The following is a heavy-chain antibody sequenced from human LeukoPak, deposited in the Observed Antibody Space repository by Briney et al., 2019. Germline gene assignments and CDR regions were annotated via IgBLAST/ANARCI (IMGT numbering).Heavy chain of an antibody. CDR3: ARTTPVRGIGGYYGMDV. V-gene: IGHV1-3*01. D-gene: IGHD3-10*01. J-gene: IGHJ6*02. CDR1: GYTFTGYY. Sequence: ASVKVSCKASGYTFTGYYIHWVRQAPGQGLEWMGVLNADDGDTKHSQKFQGRVTITRDTSANTAYMELSSLRSEDTAVYYCARTTPVRGIGGYYGMDVWGQGTTVTVSS. CDR2: LNADDGDT.